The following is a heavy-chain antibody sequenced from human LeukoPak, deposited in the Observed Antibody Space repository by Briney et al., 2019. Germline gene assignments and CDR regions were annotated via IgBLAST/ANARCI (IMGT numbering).Heavy chain of an antibody. V-gene: IGHV1-2*02. CDR1: GYPFTGSY. CDR3: ARDGAERAVDY. CDR2: INPNSGGT. Sequence: ASVKVSCNASGYPFTGSYMLWGRQAPGRGLEWMGWINPNSGGTNYAQKFQGRVTMTRDTSISTAYMELSRLRSDDTAVYYRARDGAERAVDYWGQGTLVTVSS. J-gene: IGHJ4*02.